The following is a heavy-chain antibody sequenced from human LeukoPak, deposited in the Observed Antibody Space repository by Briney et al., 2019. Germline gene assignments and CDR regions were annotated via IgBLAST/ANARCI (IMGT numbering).Heavy chain of an antibody. D-gene: IGHD6-6*01. CDR1: GFTFSSYA. CDR3: AMSHVVAARPGYFDY. V-gene: IGHV3-23*01. Sequence: PGGSLRFSCAASGFTFSSYAMSWVRQAPGKGLEWVSAISGSGGSTYYADSVKGRFTISRDNSKNTLYLQMNSLRAEDTAVYYCAMSHVVAARPGYFDYWGQGTLVTVSS. J-gene: IGHJ4*02. CDR2: ISGSGGST.